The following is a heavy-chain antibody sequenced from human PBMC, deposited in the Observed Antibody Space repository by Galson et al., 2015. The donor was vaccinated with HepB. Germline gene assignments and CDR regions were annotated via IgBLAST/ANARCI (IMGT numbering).Heavy chain of an antibody. CDR2: INPDGSEE. J-gene: IGHJ4*01. CDR3: AREGDPYDFWSGLDY. V-gene: IGHV3-7*03. D-gene: IGHD3-3*01. CDR1: EFTFSSYW. Sequence: SLRLSCAGSEFTFSSYWMNWVRQAPGKGLEWVAHINPDGSEEYYAASLKGRFTISRDNAKNSLYLQMDSLRAEDTAVYYCAREGDPYDFWSGLDYWGHGTLVTVSS.